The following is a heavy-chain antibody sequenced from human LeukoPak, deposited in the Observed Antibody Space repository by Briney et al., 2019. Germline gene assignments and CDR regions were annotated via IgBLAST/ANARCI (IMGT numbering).Heavy chain of an antibody. CDR1: GFTFSDAW. CDR2: VSHDGRNQ. D-gene: IGHD5-24*01. V-gene: IGHV3-30*03. CDR3: GRDPSARVTIDF. J-gene: IGHJ4*02. Sequence: PGGSLRLSCAASGFTFSDAWMSWVRQAPGKGLEWVAIVSHDGRNQYYAESVKGRFTISRDSSKNTVSLQMNSLTAGDSALYYCGRDPSARVTIDFWGQGTLVTVSS.